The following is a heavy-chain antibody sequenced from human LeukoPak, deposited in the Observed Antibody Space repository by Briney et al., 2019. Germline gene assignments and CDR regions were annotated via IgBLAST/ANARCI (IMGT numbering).Heavy chain of an antibody. Sequence: PGGSLRLSWAASGFTFSSYAMSWVRQAPGKGLECVSAISGSGGSTYYADSVKGRVTISRDNSKNTLYLQMNSLRAEDTAVYYCAKAVLNQDYGDLLDYWGQGTLVTVSS. CDR2: ISGSGGST. J-gene: IGHJ4*02. CDR3: AKAVLNQDYGDLLDY. D-gene: IGHD4-17*01. V-gene: IGHV3-23*01. CDR1: GFTFSSYA.